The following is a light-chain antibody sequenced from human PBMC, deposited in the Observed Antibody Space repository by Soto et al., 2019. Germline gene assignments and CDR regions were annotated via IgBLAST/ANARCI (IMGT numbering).Light chain of an antibody. V-gene: IGKV1-39*01. J-gene: IGKJ4*01. CDR2: AAS. Sequence: DIQLTQSPSSLSASVGDRVIITCRASQSISSFLNWYQQKPGKAPKVLISAASSLQSGVPSRFSGSGAGTDFTLTIRSLEPEDFANYYCQQTYRNRLSFGGGTTVYVK. CDR3: QQTYRNRLS. CDR1: QSISSF.